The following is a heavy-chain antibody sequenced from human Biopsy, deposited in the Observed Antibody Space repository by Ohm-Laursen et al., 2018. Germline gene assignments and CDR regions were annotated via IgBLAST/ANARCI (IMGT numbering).Heavy chain of an antibody. CDR1: GISFSRSA. CDR3: AKVPREGISYYYSMDV. Sequence: LSLTCAASGISFSRSAMNWVRQAPGKGLEWVSGITASGGTTYYADSVKGRFTISRDNSNNTLYLQMNSLRDDDTAVYYCAKVPREGISYYYSMDVWGQGTTVTVSS. D-gene: IGHD2/OR15-2a*01. V-gene: IGHV3-23*01. CDR2: ITASGGTT. J-gene: IGHJ6*02.